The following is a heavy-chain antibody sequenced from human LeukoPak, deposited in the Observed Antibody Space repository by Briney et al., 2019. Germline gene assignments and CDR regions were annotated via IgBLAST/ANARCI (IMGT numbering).Heavy chain of an antibody. CDR2: IYYSGST. CDR1: GGSISSYY. Sequence: PSETLSLTCTVSGGSISSYYWSWIRQPPGKGLEWIGYIYYSGSTNYNPSLKSRVTISVDTSKNQFSLKLSSVTAADTAVYYCARQFATYYYDSSGYYYRDDAFDIWGQGTIVTVSS. J-gene: IGHJ3*02. D-gene: IGHD3-22*01. CDR3: ARQFATYYYDSSGYYYRDDAFDI. V-gene: IGHV4-59*08.